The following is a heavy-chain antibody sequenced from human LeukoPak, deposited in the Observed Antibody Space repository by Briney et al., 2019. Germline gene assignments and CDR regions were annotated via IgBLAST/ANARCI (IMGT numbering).Heavy chain of an antibody. D-gene: IGHD2-2*01. CDR2: MNPNSGNT. V-gene: IGHV1-8*01. CDR1: GYTFTSYD. J-gene: IGHJ6*02. Sequence: ASVKVSCKVSGYTFTSYDINWVRQATGQGLEWMGWMNPNSGNTGYAQKFQGRVTMTRNTSISTAYMELSSLRSEGTAVYYCARSQRLVVPAAMRTYYYYYYGMDVWGQGTTVTVS. CDR3: ARSQRLVVPAAMRTYYYYYYGMDV.